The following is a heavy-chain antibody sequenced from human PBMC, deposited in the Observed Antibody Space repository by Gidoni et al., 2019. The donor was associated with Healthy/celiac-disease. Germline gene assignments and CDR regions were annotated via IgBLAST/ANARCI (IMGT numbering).Heavy chain of an antibody. CDR1: GFTFSSYA. D-gene: IGHD1-26*01. J-gene: IGHJ4*02. V-gene: IGHV3-30-3*01. CDR3: ARDLGWELLAYYFDY. Sequence: VQLVESGGGVVQPGRSLRLSCAASGFTFSSYAMHWVRQAPGKGLEWVAVISYDGSNKYYADSVKGRFTISRDNSKNTLYLQMNSLRAEDTAVYYCARDLGWELLAYYFDYWGQGTLVTVSS. CDR2: ISYDGSNK.